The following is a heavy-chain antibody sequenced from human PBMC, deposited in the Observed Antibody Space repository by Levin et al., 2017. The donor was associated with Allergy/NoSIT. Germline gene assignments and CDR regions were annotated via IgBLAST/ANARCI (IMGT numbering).Heavy chain of an antibody. J-gene: IGHJ4*02. D-gene: IGHD4-17*01. CDR2: IYSSGYI. CDR1: GGSITGYY. Sequence: SETLSLTCTVSGGSITGYYWSWIRQPAGKGLEWIGRIYSSGYINYNPSLKSRITMSVDRSKNQFSLKMNSMTAADTAVYYCARDSTYGDSPTFDFWGQGTLVTVSS. CDR3: ARDSTYGDSPTFDF. V-gene: IGHV4-4*07.